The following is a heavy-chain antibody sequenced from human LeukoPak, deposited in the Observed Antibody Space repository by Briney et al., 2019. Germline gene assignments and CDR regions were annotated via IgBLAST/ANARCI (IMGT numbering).Heavy chain of an antibody. V-gene: IGHV4-4*07. CDR2: IYTSGST. CDR3: ARSYPMGYYYYYTDV. D-gene: IGHD3-16*01. J-gene: IGHJ6*03. CDR1: GGSISIYY. Sequence: PSETLSLTCTVSGGSISIYYWSWIRQPAGKGLEWIGRIYTSGSTNYNPSLKSRVTMSVDTSKNQFSLKLSSVTAADTAVYYCARSYPMGYYYYYTDVWGKRTTVTVSS.